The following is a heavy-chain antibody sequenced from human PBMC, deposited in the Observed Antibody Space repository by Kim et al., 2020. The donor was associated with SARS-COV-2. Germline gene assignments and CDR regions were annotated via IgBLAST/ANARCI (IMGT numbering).Heavy chain of an antibody. J-gene: IGHJ4*02. CDR2: IIPIFGTA. V-gene: IGHV1-69*13. CDR3: ACIAAAGSKVDY. D-gene: IGHD6-13*01. CDR1: GGTFSSYA. Sequence: SVKVSCKASGGTFSSYAISWVRQAPGQGLEWMGGIIPIFGTANCAQKFQGRVTITADESTSTAYMELSSLRSEDTAVYYCACIAAAGSKVDYWGQGTLVTVSS.